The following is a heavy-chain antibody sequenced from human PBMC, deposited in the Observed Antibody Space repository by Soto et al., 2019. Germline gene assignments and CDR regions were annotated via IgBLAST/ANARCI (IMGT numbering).Heavy chain of an antibody. CDR3: ARGYKATAILH. CDR2: IYYSAST. J-gene: IGHJ4*02. V-gene: IGHV4-59*01. D-gene: IGHD2-2*02. Sequence: PSETLSLTCTVSGGSISSYYWSWIRQPPGKGLEWIGYIYYSASTNYNPSLKSRVTISVDTSKNQFSLKLSSVTAADTAVYYCARGYKATAILHWGQGTLVTVSS. CDR1: GGSISSYY.